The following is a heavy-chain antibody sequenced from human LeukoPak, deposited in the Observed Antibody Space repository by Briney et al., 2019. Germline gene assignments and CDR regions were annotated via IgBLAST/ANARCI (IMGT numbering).Heavy chain of an antibody. CDR1: GFTFSSYA. D-gene: IGHD6-13*01. V-gene: IGHV3-30-3*01. CDR3: AYTLAAAGSFDY. CDR2: ISYDGSNK. Sequence: GGSLRLSCAASGFTFSSYAMHWVRQAPGKGLEWVAVISYDGSNKYYADSVKGRFTISRDNSKNTLYLQMNSLRAEDTAVYYCAYTLAAAGSFDYWGQGTLVTVSS. J-gene: IGHJ4*02.